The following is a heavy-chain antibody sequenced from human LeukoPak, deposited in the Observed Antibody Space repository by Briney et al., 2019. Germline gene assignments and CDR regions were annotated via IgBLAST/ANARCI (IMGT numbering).Heavy chain of an antibody. D-gene: IGHD3-10*01. J-gene: IGHJ4*02. CDR1: GFTFSNYG. Sequence: GGSLRLSCAASGFTFSNYGMHWVRQAPGKGLEWVVVISYDGSNKYYADSVKGRFTISRDNSKNTLYLQMNSLRAEDTAVYYCANGYYYGSGSYLRDEVFDYWGQGTLVTVSS. CDR3: ANGYYYGSGSYLRDEVFDY. CDR2: ISYDGSNK. V-gene: IGHV3-30*18.